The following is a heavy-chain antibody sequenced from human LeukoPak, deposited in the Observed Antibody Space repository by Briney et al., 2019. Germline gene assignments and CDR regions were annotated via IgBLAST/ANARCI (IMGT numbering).Heavy chain of an antibody. Sequence: KPSETLSLTCAVYGGSFSGYYWSWIRQPPGKGLEWIGSIYYSGSTYYNPSLKSRVTISVDTSKNQFSLKLSSVTAADTAVYYCARLAIHPGVWVGRPYGHFDYWGQGTLVTVSS. CDR3: ARLAIHPGVWVGRPYGHFDY. J-gene: IGHJ4*02. CDR2: IYYSGST. CDR1: GGSFSGYY. V-gene: IGHV4-34*01. D-gene: IGHD2-21*01.